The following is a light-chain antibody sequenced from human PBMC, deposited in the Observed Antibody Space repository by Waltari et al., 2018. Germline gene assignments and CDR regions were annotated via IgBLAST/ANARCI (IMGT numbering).Light chain of an antibody. J-gene: IGKJ1*01. CDR3: QQYNSFSPWT. Sequence: DMQMTQSPSTLSASVGDRVTITCRASQSVLTWLAWYQQKPGEAPKLLISKASTLESGVPSRVSGSGSGTEFTLTISSLQPDDFATYYCQQYNSFSPWTFGQGTRV. CDR1: QSVLTW. CDR2: KAS. V-gene: IGKV1-5*03.